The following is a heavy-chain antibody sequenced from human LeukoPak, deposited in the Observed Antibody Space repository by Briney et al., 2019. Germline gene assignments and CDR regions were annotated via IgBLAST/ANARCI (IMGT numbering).Heavy chain of an antibody. CDR2: MCSGGST. D-gene: IGHD3-10*01. V-gene: IGHV3-53*01. J-gene: IGHJ6*02. Sequence: PGGSLRLSCAASAFIVSDNYMSWVRQAPGKGLEWVSLMCSGGSTYYADSVKGRFTISRDNSKNTLFLQMNSLRAEDTAVYYCARVGPYYSGSGTGMDVWGQGTTVTVSS. CDR3: ARVGPYYSGSGTGMDV. CDR1: AFIVSDNY.